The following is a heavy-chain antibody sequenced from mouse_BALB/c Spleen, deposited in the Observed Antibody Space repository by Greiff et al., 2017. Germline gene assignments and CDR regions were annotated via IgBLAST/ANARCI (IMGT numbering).Heavy chain of an antibody. CDR2: IYPSDSYT. Sequence: VQLQQPGAELVRPGASVKLSCKASGYTFTSYWINWVKQRPGQGLEWIGNIYPSDSYTNYNQKFKDKATLTVDKSSSTAYMQLSSPTSEDSAVYYCTRRHGNSYYFDYWGQGTTLTVCS. CDR1: GYTFTSYW. CDR3: TRRHGNSYYFDY. V-gene: IGHV1-69*02. J-gene: IGHJ2*01. D-gene: IGHD2-1*01.